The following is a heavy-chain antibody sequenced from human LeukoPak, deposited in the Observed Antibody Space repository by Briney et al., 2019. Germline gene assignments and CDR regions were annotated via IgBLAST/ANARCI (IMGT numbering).Heavy chain of an antibody. CDR2: ISYDGSNK. CDR3: ARGPLRYFDWLFPYPFDY. D-gene: IGHD3-9*01. V-gene: IGHV3-30*04. Sequence: LPGRSLRLSCAASGFTFSSYAMHWVRQAPGKGLEWVAFISYDGSNKYYADSVKGRFTISRDDSKNTLYLQMNSLRAEDTAVYYCARGPLRYFDWLFPYPFDYWGQGTLVTVSS. J-gene: IGHJ4*02. CDR1: GFTFSSYA.